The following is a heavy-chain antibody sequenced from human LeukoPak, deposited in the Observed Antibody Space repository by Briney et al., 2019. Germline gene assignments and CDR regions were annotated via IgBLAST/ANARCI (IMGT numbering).Heavy chain of an antibody. CDR2: IKQDGSEK. Sequence: PGGTLRLSCAASGFTFSSYWMSWVRQAPGKGLEWVANIKQDGSEKYYVDSVKGRFTISRDNAKNSLYLQMNSLRAEDTAVYYCARDWGPYYYDSSGYYDYWGQGTLVTVSS. D-gene: IGHD3-22*01. CDR1: GFTFSSYW. CDR3: ARDWGPYYYDSSGYYDY. V-gene: IGHV3-7*01. J-gene: IGHJ4*02.